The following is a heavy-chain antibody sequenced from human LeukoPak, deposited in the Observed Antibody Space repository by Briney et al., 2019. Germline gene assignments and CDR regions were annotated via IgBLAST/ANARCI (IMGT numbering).Heavy chain of an antibody. V-gene: IGHV4-39*07. J-gene: IGHJ6*03. Sequence: PSETLSLTCAVSGDSISNINWWWRWVRQPPGKGLEWIGSIYYSGSTYYNPSLKSRVTISVDTSKNQFSLKLSSVTAADTAVYYCAREWGAAQGYYMDVWGKGTTVTVSS. CDR3: AREWGAAQGYYMDV. CDR1: GDSISNINWW. CDR2: IYYSGST. D-gene: IGHD1-26*01.